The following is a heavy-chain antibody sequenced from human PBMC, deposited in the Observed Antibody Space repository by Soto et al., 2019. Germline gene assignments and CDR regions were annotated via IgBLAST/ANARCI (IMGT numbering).Heavy chain of an antibody. D-gene: IGHD3-22*01. J-gene: IGHJ4*02. CDR1: GFTFSADG. Sequence: VQLVQSGGGVVQPGRSLRLSCVASGFTFSADGMHWVRQAPGKGLEWVSAISSDGNKKDYGDSVKGRFTISRDNSKNTLYLQMNSLRAEDTAIYYCAKDWVVYDGSGDFSEYFDYWGQGTLVTVAS. CDR3: AKDWVVYDGSGDFSEYFDY. V-gene: IGHV3-30*18. CDR2: ISSDGNKK.